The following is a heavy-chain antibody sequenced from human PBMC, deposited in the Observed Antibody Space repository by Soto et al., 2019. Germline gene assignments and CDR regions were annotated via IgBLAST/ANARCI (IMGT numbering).Heavy chain of an antibody. D-gene: IGHD6-13*01. CDR2: IYHSGST. J-gene: IGHJ6*02. CDR1: GGYISSSNL. Sequence: SETLSVTCAVSGGYISSSNLWSWVRQPPGKGLEWIGEIYHSGSTNYNPSLKSRVTISVDKSKNQFSLKLSSVTAADTAVYYCARGHSSSWSFNYYYGMDVWGQGTTVTVSS. V-gene: IGHV4-4*02. CDR3: ARGHSSSWSFNYYYGMDV.